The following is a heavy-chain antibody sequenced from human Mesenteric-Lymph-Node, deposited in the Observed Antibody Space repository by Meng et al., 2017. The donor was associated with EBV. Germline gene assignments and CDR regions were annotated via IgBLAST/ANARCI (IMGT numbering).Heavy chain of an antibody. CDR3: ARDSHLYDILTDYYRWYWFDP. J-gene: IGHJ5*02. D-gene: IGHD3-9*01. V-gene: IGHV1-18*01. CDR1: GYVFSTSG. CDR2: ISTYKGNT. Sequence: QVQMVQSCPEVQKAGASVKVSCKASGYVFSTSGISWGRQAPGQGLEWMGWISTYKGNTKYAQKFQDRVTMTTDTSTSTAYLELRSLRSDDTAVYYCARDSHLYDILTDYYRWYWFDPWGQGTLVTVSS.